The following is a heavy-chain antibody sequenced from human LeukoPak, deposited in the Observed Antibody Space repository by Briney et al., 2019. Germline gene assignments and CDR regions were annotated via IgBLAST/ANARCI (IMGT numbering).Heavy chain of an antibody. J-gene: IGHJ4*02. CDR1: GYTFTSYD. V-gene: IGHV1-8*01. CDR2: MNPNSGNT. D-gene: IGHD5-18*01. Sequence: ASVKVSCKASGYTFTSYDINWVRQAIGQGLEWMGWMNPNSGNTGYAQKFQGRVTMTRNTSISTAYMELSSLRSEDTAVYYCARGLVTRGYSYELDYWGQGTLVTVSS. CDR3: ARGLVTRGYSYELDY.